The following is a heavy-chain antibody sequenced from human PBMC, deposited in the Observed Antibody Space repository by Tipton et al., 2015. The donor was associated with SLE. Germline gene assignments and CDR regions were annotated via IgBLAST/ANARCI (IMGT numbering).Heavy chain of an antibody. CDR2: IRYDGSNK. V-gene: IGHV3-30*02. Sequence: GSLRLSCAASGFTFSSYGMHWVRQAPGKGLEWVAFIRYDGSNKYYADSVKGRFTISRDNSKNTLYLQLNSLRAEDTAVYYCARDRLYSISGGGYYYYYMDVWGKGTTVTVSS. CDR1: GFTFSSYG. CDR3: ARDRLYSISGGGYYYYYMDV. D-gene: IGHD6-6*01. J-gene: IGHJ6*03.